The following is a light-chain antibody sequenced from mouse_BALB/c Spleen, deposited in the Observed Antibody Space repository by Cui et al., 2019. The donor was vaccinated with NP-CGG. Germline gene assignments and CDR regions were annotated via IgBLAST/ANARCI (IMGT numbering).Light chain of an antibody. CDR3: ALWYSNHWV. V-gene: IGLV1*01. CDR1: TGAVTTSNY. Sequence: AVVTQDSALTTSPGETVTLTGRSSTGAVTTSNYANWVQEKPDHLFTGLIGGTNNRPPGVPARFSGSLIGDKAALTITGAQTEDEAIYFCALWYSNHWVFGGGTKLTVL. CDR2: GTN. J-gene: IGLJ1*01.